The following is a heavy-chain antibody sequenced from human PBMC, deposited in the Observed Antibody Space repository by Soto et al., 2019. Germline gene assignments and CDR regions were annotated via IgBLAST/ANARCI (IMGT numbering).Heavy chain of an antibody. J-gene: IGHJ6*02. CDR2: IKDDGSEK. CDR3: ARDWGTPGRGSAVGYYYHYGMDV. Sequence: EVQLVESGGGLVQPGGSLRLSCLASEFTFNTYWMNWVRQAPGRGLEWVANIKDDGSEKNYVDSVKGRFTISRDNAKNSLYLHMNSLSGEDTALYFCARDWGTPGRGSAVGYYYHYGMDVWGQGTTVTVSS. V-gene: IGHV3-7*05. D-gene: IGHD6-19*01. CDR1: EFTFNTYW.